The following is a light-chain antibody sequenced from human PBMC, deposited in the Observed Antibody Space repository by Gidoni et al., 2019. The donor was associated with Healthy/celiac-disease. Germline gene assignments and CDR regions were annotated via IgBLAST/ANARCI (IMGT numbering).Light chain of an antibody. CDR2: LNSDGSH. Sequence: QLVLTQSPSASASLVASVKLTCTLISGHSSYAIAWNQQQPEKGPRYLMKLNSDGSHSKGDGIPDRFSGSSSGAERYLTISSLQSEDEADYYCQTWGTGFTVFGGGTKLTVL. CDR3: QTWGTGFTV. V-gene: IGLV4-69*01. J-gene: IGLJ2*01. CDR1: SGHSSYA.